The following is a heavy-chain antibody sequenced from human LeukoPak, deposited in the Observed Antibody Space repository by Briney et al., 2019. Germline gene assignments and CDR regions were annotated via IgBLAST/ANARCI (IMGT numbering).Heavy chain of an antibody. V-gene: IGHV4-59*04. Sequence: SETLSLTCTVSGGSLSSYYWSWIRQPPGKGLEWIGYIYHSGSTYYNPSLKSRVTISVDRSKNQFSLKLSSVTAADTAVYYCAGGDYGVSYWGQGTLVTVSS. CDR2: IYHSGST. CDR3: AGGDYGVSY. CDR1: GGSLSSYY. J-gene: IGHJ4*02. D-gene: IGHD4-17*01.